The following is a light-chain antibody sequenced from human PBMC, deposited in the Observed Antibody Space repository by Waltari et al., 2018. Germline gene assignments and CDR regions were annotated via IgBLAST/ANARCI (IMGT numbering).Light chain of an antibody. Sequence: VLTQSPGTLSLSPGERAPLSCRASQSVSSNYLAWYQQKPGQAPRLLIYGASSRATGIPDRFSGSGSGTDFTLTIGRLEPEDFAVYYCQQYSRSPYTFGQGTKLEI. CDR3: QQYSRSPYT. CDR2: GAS. CDR1: QSVSSNY. V-gene: IGKV3-20*01. J-gene: IGKJ2*01.